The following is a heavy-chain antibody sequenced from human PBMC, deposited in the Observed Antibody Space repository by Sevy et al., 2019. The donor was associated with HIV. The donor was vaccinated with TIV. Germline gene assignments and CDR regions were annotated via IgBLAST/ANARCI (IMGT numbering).Heavy chain of an antibody. CDR1: GFTFSIYW. CDR2: IKPDRSKK. Sequence: GGSLRLSCAASGFTFSIYWMTWVRQAPRKGLEWVANIKPDRSKKYYVDSVKGRFTISRDNAENSLYLQMNSLRAEDTAVYYCARAIALADSYWGQGTQVTVSS. J-gene: IGHJ4*02. CDR3: ARAIALADSY. D-gene: IGHD6-13*01. V-gene: IGHV3-7*01.